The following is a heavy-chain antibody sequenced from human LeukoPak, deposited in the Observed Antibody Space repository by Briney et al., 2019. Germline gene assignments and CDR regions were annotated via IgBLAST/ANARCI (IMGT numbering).Heavy chain of an antibody. J-gene: IGHJ5*02. CDR2: INHSGST. CDR3: ASMLRSRGWFDP. D-gene: IGHD2-8*01. V-gene: IGHV4-34*01. CDR1: GGSFSGYY. Sequence: PSETLSLTCAVYGGSFSGYYWSGIRQPPGKGLEWIGEINHSGSTNYNPSLKSRVTISVDTSKNQFSLKLSSVTAAATAVYYCASMLRSRGWFDPWGQGTLVTVSS.